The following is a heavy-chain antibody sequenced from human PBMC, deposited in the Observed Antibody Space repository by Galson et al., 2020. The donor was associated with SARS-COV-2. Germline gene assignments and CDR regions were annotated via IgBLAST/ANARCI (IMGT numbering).Heavy chain of an antibody. V-gene: IGHV3-23*01. J-gene: IGHJ4*02. D-gene: IGHD3-22*01. Sequence: ESLKISCATYGFTFSTYAISWVRQAPGKGLEWVSTISGSGGTTFYADSVKGRFTISRDYSKNTLYLQMDSLRAEDTAVYYCAKTGGSFYDSTGFYVFDYWGQGALVTVSS. CDR2: ISGSGGTT. CDR1: GFTFSTYA. CDR3: AKTGGSFYDSTGFYVFDY.